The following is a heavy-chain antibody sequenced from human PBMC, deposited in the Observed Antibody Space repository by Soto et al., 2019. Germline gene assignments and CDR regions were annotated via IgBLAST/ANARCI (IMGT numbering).Heavy chain of an antibody. J-gene: IGHJ5*02. CDR2: FDPEDGET. D-gene: IGHD3-3*01. CDR3: AADLSFWSGYPAPP. V-gene: IGHV1-24*01. Sequence: ASVKVSCKVSGYTLTELSMHWVRQAPGKGLEWMGGFDPEDGETIYAQKFQGRVTMTEDTSTDTAYMEPSSLRSEDTAVYYCAADLSFWSGYPAPPWGQGTLVTVSS. CDR1: GYTLTELS.